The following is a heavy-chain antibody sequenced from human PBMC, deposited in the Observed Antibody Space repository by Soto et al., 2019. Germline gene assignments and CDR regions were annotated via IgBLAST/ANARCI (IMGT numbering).Heavy chain of an antibody. CDR2: INGGGDSK. CDR1: GFTFRSYH. V-gene: IGHV3-23*01. J-gene: IGHJ4*02. CDR3: AKDSHWGIISLTHDH. Sequence: EVQLWESGGGLLQPGGSLRLSCAASGFTFRSYHMIWVRRAPGKGLEWVSGINGGGDSKHYAEAVRGRCTIIRENSKNTMVLQMNSLKVEDTGIHYCAKDSHWGIISLTHDHWGQGTQVTVAS. D-gene: IGHD3-16*01.